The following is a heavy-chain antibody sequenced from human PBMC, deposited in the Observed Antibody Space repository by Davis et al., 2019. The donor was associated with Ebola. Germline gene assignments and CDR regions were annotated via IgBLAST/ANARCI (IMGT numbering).Heavy chain of an antibody. CDR2: IYSAGTT. D-gene: IGHD3-10*01. Sequence: GESLKISCAASGFTVSSNYMSWVRQAPGKGLEWVSVIYSAGTTYYADSVKGRFTISRDNSKNTLYLQMNSLRVEDTAVYYCAKSNYFGSGSPLAWGQGTLVTVSS. V-gene: IGHV3-53*01. CDR3: AKSNYFGSGSPLA. CDR1: GFTVSSNY. J-gene: IGHJ4*02.